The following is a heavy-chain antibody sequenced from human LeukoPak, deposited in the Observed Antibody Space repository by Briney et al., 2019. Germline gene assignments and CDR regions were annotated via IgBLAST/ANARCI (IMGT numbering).Heavy chain of an antibody. CDR3: ARDLNLEWLFPFDY. D-gene: IGHD3-3*01. CDR2: ISSSSSTI. V-gene: IGHV3-48*01. CDR1: GFTSRSYS. J-gene: IGHJ4*02. Sequence: GGSLRPSCAAPGFTSRSYSMNWVRRAPGKGLGWVPYISSSSSTIYYADSVKGRFTISRDNAKNSLYLQMNSLRAEDTAVYYCARDLNLEWLFPFDYWGQGTLVTVSS.